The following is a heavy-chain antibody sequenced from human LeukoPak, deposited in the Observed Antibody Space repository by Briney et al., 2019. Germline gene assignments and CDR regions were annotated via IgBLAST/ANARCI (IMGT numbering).Heavy chain of an antibody. CDR3: ASDVATCRSTSDGYDY. Sequence: SETLSLTCALSGYSPSGGDYWGRIRQPPGKGLEWIGSIYHSGSTYYNPSLKSRVTISVDTSKNQFSLKLSSVTAADTAVYYCASDVATCRSTSDGYDYWGQGTLVTVSS. CDR1: GYSPSGGDY. V-gene: IGHV4-38-2*01. CDR2: IYHSGST. J-gene: IGHJ4*02. D-gene: IGHD2-2*01.